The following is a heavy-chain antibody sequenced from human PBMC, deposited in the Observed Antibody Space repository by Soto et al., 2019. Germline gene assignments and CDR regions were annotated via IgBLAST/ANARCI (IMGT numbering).Heavy chain of an antibody. CDR1: GFSFNTYE. J-gene: IGHJ4*02. Sequence: EVQLVESGGGLVQPGGSLRLSCAASGFSFNTYEMNWVRQAPGKGLEWVSDISSSGSTIYYAESVKGRFTVARDKGKNSLYLQMNSLRAEYTAGYYFAYGGSCDYWGQGTQVTVSS. V-gene: IGHV3-48*03. D-gene: IGHD1-26*01. CDR3: AYGGSCDY. CDR2: ISSSGSTI.